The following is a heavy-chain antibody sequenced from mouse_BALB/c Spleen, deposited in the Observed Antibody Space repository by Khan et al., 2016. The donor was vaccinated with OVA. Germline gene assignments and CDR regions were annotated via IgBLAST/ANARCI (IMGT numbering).Heavy chain of an antibody. CDR2: INPYNDGT. Sequence: VQLQQPGPELVKPGASVKMSCKTSGYTFTNYLMHWVKQKHGQGLEWIGYINPYNDGTKYNEKFRGKATLTSDKSSSTAYMELSSLTSEDSAVYYCARYASTPYYAMDYWGQGTSVTVSS. D-gene: IGHD1-1*01. J-gene: IGHJ4*01. V-gene: IGHV1S136*01. CDR3: ARYASTPYYAMDY. CDR1: GYTFTNYL.